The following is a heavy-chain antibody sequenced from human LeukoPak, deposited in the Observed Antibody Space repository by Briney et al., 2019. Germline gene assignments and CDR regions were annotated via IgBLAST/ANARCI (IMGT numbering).Heavy chain of an antibody. Sequence: GGSLRLSCAASKFTFSNDAMHWVRQAPGKGLEWVAIISYDGSNKYYADSVKGRFTISRDNSKSTLFLQMNSLRAEDTAVYYCARDRHDYVWGSYRYGLSPHLDQWGQGTLVSVSS. CDR3: ARDRHDYVWGSYRYGLSPHLDQ. V-gene: IGHV3-30*04. CDR2: ISYDGSNK. CDR1: KFTFSNDA. J-gene: IGHJ4*02. D-gene: IGHD3-16*02.